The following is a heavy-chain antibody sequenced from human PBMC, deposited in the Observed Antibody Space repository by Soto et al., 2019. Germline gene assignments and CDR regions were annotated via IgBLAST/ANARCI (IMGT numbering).Heavy chain of an antibody. J-gene: IGHJ4*02. CDR3: AKDWYYDFWSGQALSN. CDR2: ISGSGGST. V-gene: IGHV3-23*01. D-gene: IGHD3-3*01. CDR1: GFTFSSYS. Sequence: PGGLLRLSCAASGFTFSSYSMSLVRPAPGKGLEWVSAISGSGGSTYHADSVKGRFTISRDNSKNTLYLQMNSLRAEDTAVYYCAKDWYYDFWSGQALSNWGQGTLVTVSS.